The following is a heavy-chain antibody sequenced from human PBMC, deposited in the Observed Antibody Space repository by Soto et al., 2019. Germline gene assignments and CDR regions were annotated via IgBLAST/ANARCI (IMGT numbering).Heavy chain of an antibody. CDR2: ISSRSSYI. V-gene: IGHV3-21*01. J-gene: IGHJ3*02. CDR1: GFTFSSYS. CDR3: ARDDNGFDI. Sequence: EVQLVESGGGLVKPGGSLRLSCAASGFTFSSYSMNWVRQAPGKGLEWVSSISSRSSYIYYADSVKGRFTISRDNAKNSLYLQMNSLSAEDTAVYYCARDDNGFDIWGQGTMVTVSS.